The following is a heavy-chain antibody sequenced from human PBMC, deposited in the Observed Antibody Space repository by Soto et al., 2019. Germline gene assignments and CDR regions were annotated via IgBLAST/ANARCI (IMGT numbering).Heavy chain of an antibody. D-gene: IGHD2-21*02. V-gene: IGHV4-39*07. J-gene: IGHJ6*02. CDR2: IYYGGNT. Sequence: PSETLSLTCTVSGGSISSSSRSYYWGWIRQPPGKGLEWIGSIYYGGNTYYNPSLKSRVTISVDTSKNQFSLKLNSVTAADTATYYCARDRVTVYCGGDCSAVDYGVDVWGRGTTVTVSS. CDR3: ARDRVTVYCGGDCSAVDYGVDV. CDR1: GGSISSSSRSYY.